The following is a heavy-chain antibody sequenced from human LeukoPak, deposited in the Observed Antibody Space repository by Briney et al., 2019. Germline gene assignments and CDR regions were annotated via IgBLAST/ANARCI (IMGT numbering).Heavy chain of an antibody. J-gene: IGHJ5*02. V-gene: IGHV1-18*01. CDR1: GSTFTNHG. Sequence: ASVKVSCKVSGSTFTNHGISWVREAPGQGLEWMGWISTYNGHTNYAQKFQGRVTITADESTSTAYMELSSLRSEDTAVYYCATRAWEGWFDPWGQGTLVTVSS. CDR3: ATRAWEGWFDP. CDR2: ISTYNGHT. D-gene: IGHD1-26*01.